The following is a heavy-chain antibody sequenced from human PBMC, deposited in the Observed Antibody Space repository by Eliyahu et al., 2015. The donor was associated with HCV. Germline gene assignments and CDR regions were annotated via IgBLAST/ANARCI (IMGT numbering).Heavy chain of an antibody. D-gene: IGHD6-19*01. CDR2: ISAXXGNT. V-gene: IGHV1-18*01. CDR3: ARDLSTYSSGWYISSGFDP. J-gene: IGHJ5*02. Sequence: QVQLVQSGAEVKKPGASVKVSCKASGXTFTSYGXSWVRQAPGQGLEWMGWISAXXGNTNYAQKLQGRVTMTTDTSXSTAYMELRSLRSDDTAVYYCARDLSTYSSGWYISSGFDPWGQGTLVTVSS. CDR1: GXTFTSYG.